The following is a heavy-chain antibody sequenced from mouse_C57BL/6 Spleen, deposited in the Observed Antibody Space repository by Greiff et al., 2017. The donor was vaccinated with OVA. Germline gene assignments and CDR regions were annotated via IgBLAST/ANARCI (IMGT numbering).Heavy chain of an antibody. CDR2: IYPRSGNT. CDR1: GYTFTSYG. J-gene: IGHJ4*01. D-gene: IGHD2-4*01. V-gene: IGHV1-81*01. CDR3: ANDYDDAMDY. Sequence: LQQSGAELARPGASVKLSCKASGYTFTSYGISWVKQRTGQGLEWIGEIYPRSGNTYYNEKFKGKATLTADKSSSTAYMELRSLTSEDSAVYFCANDYDDAMDYWGQGTSVTVSS.